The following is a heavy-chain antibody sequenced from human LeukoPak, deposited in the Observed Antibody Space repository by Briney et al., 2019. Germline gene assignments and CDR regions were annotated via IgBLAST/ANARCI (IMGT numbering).Heavy chain of an antibody. CDR1: GFTFSSYA. D-gene: IGHD3-3*01. V-gene: IGHV3-23*01. J-gene: IGHJ6*03. CDR2: ISGGGGST. CDR3: AKWAHYDFWSGYQPYYYYYYYMDV. Sequence: GGSLRLSCAGSGFTFSSYAMNWVRQAPGKGLEWVSAISGGGGSTYYADSVKGRFTISRDNSKNTLYLQMNSLRAEDTAVYFCAKWAHYDFWSGYQPYYYYYYYMDVWGKGTTVTVSS.